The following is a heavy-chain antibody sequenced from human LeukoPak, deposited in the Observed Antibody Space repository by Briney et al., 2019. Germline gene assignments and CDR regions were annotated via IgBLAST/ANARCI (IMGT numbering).Heavy chain of an antibody. CDR1: GGSFSGYY. V-gene: IGHV4-34*01. CDR2: INHSGST. D-gene: IGHD3-16*01. Sequence: PSETLSLTCAVYGGSFSGYYWSWIRQPPGKGLEWIGEINHSGSTNYNPSLKSRVTISVDTSKNQFSLKLSSVTAADTAVYYCGGATYYFDYWGQGTLVTVSS. J-gene: IGHJ4*02. CDR3: GGATYYFDY.